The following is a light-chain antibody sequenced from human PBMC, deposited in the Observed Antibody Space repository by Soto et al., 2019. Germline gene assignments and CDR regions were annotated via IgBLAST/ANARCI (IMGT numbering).Light chain of an antibody. Sequence: EIVMTQSPATLSVSPGERATLSCRASQSVSSNLAWYQQKPGQAPRLLIYGASTMATGIPARFSGSGSGTEFTLTISSLQSEDFAVSYCQQYNNWPLYTFGQGTKLEIK. CDR1: QSVSSN. CDR3: QQYNNWPLYT. J-gene: IGKJ2*01. CDR2: GAS. V-gene: IGKV3-15*01.